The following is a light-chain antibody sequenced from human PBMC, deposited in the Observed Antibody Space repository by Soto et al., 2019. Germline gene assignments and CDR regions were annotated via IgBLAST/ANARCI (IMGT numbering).Light chain of an antibody. Sequence: QSALTQPPSASGSPGQSVTISCTGTSRDVGGYNYVSWYQQHPGKAPKLMIYDNNKRPSGIPDRFSGSKSGTSGTLDITGLQTGDEADYYCATWDGSLPGEVFGGGTKLTVL. CDR3: ATWDGSLPGEV. J-gene: IGLJ2*01. V-gene: IGLV2-8*01. CDR1: SRDVGGYNY. CDR2: DNN.